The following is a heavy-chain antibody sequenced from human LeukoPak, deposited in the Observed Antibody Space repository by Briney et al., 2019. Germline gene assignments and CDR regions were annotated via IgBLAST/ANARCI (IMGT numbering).Heavy chain of an antibody. Sequence: PSETLSLTCTVSGGSISSYNWSWIRQPPGEGLGWIAYISDIGSINYNPSLKSRVTISLDTSKNQFSLKLSSVTAADTAVYYCAGHHPRNTVDFWGQGTLVTVSS. CDR1: GGSISSYN. D-gene: IGHD2/OR15-2a*01. V-gene: IGHV4-59*08. J-gene: IGHJ4*02. CDR2: ISDIGSI. CDR3: AGHHPRNTVDF.